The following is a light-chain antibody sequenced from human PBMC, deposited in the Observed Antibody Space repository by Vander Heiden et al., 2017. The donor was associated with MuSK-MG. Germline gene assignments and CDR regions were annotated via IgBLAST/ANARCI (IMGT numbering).Light chain of an antibody. CDR3: YSTESSGNRGV. V-gene: IGLV3-10*01. J-gene: IGLJ2*01. CDR1: ALPKKY. CDR2: EDS. Sequence: SGRTRVYLAAVSPGQTARITGSGDALPKKYAYWYQQNSGQAPVLVIYEDSKRPSGIPERFSGSSSGTMATLTISGAQVEDEADYYCYSTESSGNRGVFGGGTKLTVL.